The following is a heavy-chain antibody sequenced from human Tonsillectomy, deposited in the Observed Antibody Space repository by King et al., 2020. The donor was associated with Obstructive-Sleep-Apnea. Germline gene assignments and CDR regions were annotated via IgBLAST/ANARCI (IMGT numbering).Heavy chain of an antibody. V-gene: IGHV3-9*01. D-gene: IGHD3-10*01. Sequence: QLVQSGGGLVQPGRSLRLSCAASGFTFDDYAMHWVRQAPGKGLEWVSGISWNSGSIGYADSVKGRFTISRDNAKNSLYLQMNSLRAEDRALYYCAKDPYGSGIPWYFDLWGRGTLVTVSS. CDR1: GFTFDDYA. J-gene: IGHJ2*01. CDR3: AKDPYGSGIPWYFDL. CDR2: ISWNSGSI.